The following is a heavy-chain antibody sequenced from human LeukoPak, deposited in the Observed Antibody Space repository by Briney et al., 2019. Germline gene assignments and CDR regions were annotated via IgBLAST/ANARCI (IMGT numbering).Heavy chain of an antibody. CDR2: TYYRSKWYN. V-gene: IGHV6-1*01. Sequence: SQTLSLTCAISGDSVSSNSAAWNWIRQSPSRGLEWLRRTYYRSKWYNDYGVSVKSRITINPDTSKNQFSLQLNSVTPEDTAVYYCVRDSGYGLDAFDIWDQGTMVTVSS. CDR3: VRDSGYGLDAFDI. CDR1: GDSVSSNSAA. J-gene: IGHJ3*02. D-gene: IGHD5-12*01.